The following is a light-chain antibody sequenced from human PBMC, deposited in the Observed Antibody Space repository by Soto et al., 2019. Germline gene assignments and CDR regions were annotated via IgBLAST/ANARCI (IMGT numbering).Light chain of an antibody. CDR2: DAS. Sequence: EIMLKQSPATLSLSPGERATLSCRASQSVNGLLGWYQQKPGQAPRLLISDASNRATGIPARFSGSGFETDFTLTISSLEPEDFAVYYCQQRISWPLTFGGGTK. CDR1: QSVNGL. V-gene: IGKV3-11*01. J-gene: IGKJ4*02. CDR3: QQRISWPLT.